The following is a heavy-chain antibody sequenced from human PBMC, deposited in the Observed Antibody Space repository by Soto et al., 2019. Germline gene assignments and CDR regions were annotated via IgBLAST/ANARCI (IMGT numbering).Heavy chain of an antibody. J-gene: IGHJ4*02. Sequence: RASVKVSCKASGYTFTSYGISWVRQAPGQGLDWMGWISAYNGNTNYAQKLQGRVTMTTDTSTSTAYMELRSLRSDDTAVYYCARDPRAYYYDSSGLYYFDYWGQGTLVTVSS. CDR2: ISAYNGNT. V-gene: IGHV1-18*01. CDR3: ARDPRAYYYDSSGLYYFDY. CDR1: GYTFTSYG. D-gene: IGHD3-22*01.